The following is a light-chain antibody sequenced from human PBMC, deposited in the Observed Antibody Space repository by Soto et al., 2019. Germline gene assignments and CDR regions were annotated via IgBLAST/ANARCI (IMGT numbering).Light chain of an antibody. Sequence: QSVLTQPASVSGSPGQSITISCTGTSSDVGGYNYVSWYQHHPGKAPKLMLYDVTNRPSGVSNRFSGSKSGNTASLTISGLQAEDEADYYCTSYTTSSPYLVFGGGTKLTVL. J-gene: IGLJ3*02. CDR1: SSDVGGYNY. V-gene: IGLV2-14*03. CDR3: TSYTTSSPYLV. CDR2: DVT.